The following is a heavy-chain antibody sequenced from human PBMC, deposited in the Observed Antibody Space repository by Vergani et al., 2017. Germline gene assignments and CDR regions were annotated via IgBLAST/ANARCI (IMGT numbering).Heavy chain of an antibody. CDR3: ARESMTTVDGYGMDV. D-gene: IGHD4-23*01. J-gene: IGHJ6*02. CDR2: IIPILGIA. Sequence: QVQLVQSGAEVKKPGSSVKVSCKASGGTFSSYTISWVRQAPGQGLEWKGRIIPILGIANYAQKFQGRVTITADKSTSTAYMELSSLRSEDTAVYYCARESMTTVDGYGMDVWGQGTTVTVSS. V-gene: IGHV1-69*08. CDR1: GGTFSSYT.